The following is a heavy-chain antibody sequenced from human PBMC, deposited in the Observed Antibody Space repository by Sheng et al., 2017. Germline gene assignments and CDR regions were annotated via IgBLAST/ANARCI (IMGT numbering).Heavy chain of an antibody. Sequence: QVQLVQSGAEVKKPGSSVKVSCKASGGTFSTYTISWVRQAPGQGLEWMGGITPIFETATYGENFQTRVTITTDDSSTTAYLELTNLESDDTAVYFCATGLLGWFPFWGQGTLVIVSS. J-gene: IGHJ4*02. D-gene: IGHD3-10*01. CDR3: ATGLLGWFPF. CDR1: GGTFSTYT. V-gene: IGHV1-69*05. CDR2: ITPIFETA.